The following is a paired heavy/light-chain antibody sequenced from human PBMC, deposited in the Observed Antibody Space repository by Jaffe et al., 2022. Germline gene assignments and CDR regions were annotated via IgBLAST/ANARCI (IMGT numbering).Light chain of an antibody. Sequence: QSALTQPPSASGSPGQSVTISCTGTSSDVGGYNYVSWYQQHPGKAPKLMIYEVSKRPSGVPDRFSGSKSGNTASLTVSGLQAEDEADYYCSSYAGSNNCVVFGGGTKLTVL. CDR2: EVS. J-gene: IGLJ2*01. CDR1: SSDVGGYNY. CDR3: SSYAGSNNCVV. V-gene: IGLV2-8*01.
Heavy chain of an antibody. CDR3: ASWLGSAILTGYYPYYFDY. CDR1: GYSISSGYY. J-gene: IGHJ4*02. CDR2: IYHSGST. V-gene: IGHV4-38-2*01. Sequence: QVQLQESGPGLVKPSETLSLTCAVSGYSISSGYYWGWIRQPPGKGLEWIGSIYHSGSTYYNPSLKSRVTISVDTSKNQFSLKLSSVTAADTAVYYCASWLGSAILTGYYPYYFDYWGQGTLVTVSS. D-gene: IGHD3-9*01.